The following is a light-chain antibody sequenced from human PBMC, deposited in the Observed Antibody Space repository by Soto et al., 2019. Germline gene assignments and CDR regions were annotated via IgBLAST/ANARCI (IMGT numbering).Light chain of an antibody. CDR1: QTVNSDY. J-gene: IGKJ1*01. CDR2: LAS. Sequence: EIVLTQSPGTLSLSPGETATLSCRASQTVNSDYLAWFQQRPGQAPRLLIYLASNRAAGVPARFSGSGSGTDFTLTISDVEPEDFAVYYCHQRQSWPRTFGQGTKVDIK. CDR3: HQRQSWPRT. V-gene: IGKV3-11*01.